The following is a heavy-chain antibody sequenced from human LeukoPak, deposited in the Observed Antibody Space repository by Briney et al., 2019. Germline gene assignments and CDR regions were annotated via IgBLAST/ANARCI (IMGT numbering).Heavy chain of an antibody. J-gene: IGHJ4*02. V-gene: IGHV4-34*01. D-gene: IGHD5-18*01. CDR3: AREKRGYSYGYGYLFDY. Sequence: PSETLSLTCAVYGGSFSGYYWSWIRQPPGKGLEWIGEINHSGSTNYNPSLTSRVTISVDTSKNQFSLKLSSVTAADTAVYYCAREKRGYSYGYGYLFDYWGQGTLVTVSS. CDR2: INHSGST. CDR1: GGSFSGYY.